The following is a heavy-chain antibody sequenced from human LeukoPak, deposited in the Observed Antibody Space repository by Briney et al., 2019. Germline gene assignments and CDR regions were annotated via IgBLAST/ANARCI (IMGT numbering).Heavy chain of an antibody. CDR3: ARDIGNWYFDL. J-gene: IGHJ2*01. Sequence: KPSETLSLTCTVSGGSISSYHWSWIRQPPGKGLEWIGYIYYSGSTNYNPSLKSRVTISVDTSKNQFSLKLSSVTAADTAVYYCARDIGNWYFDLWGRGTLVTASS. CDR2: IYYSGST. V-gene: IGHV4-59*01. D-gene: IGHD3-16*02. CDR1: GGSISSYH.